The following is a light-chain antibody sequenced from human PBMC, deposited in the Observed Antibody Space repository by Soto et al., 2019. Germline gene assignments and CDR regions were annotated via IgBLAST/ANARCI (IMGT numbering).Light chain of an antibody. CDR1: SSDLGAYTY. CDR2: DVS. Sequence: QSALTQPASVSGSPGQSITVSCTGTSSDLGAYTYVSWYQQHPGKAPKLIIHDVSNRPSGVSNRFSGSKSGNSASLTISGLQAEDEADYYCSSYTSSGTYVFGSGTTLTVL. V-gene: IGLV2-14*03. J-gene: IGLJ1*01. CDR3: SSYTSSGTYV.